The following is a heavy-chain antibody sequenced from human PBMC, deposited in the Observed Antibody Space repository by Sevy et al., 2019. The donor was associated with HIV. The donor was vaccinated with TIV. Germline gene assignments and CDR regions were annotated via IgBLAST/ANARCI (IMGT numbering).Heavy chain of an antibody. CDR1: GFTFSYYR. CDR3: ARDPGGRDRFDP. CDR2: IKGDGSEI. V-gene: IGHV3-7*03. Sequence: GESLKISCAASGFTFSYYRMSWVRQAPGKGLEWVANIKGDGSEIYYVDSVKGRFTISRDSAKNSLFLEMNSLRAEDTAVYYCARDPGGRDRFDPWGQGTLVTVSS. J-gene: IGHJ5*02. D-gene: IGHD2-15*01.